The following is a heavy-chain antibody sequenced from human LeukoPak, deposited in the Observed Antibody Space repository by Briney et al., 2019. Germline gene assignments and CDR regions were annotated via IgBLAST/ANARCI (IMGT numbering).Heavy chain of an antibody. CDR2: INPSGGST. CDR1: GYTFTSYY. CDR3: ARDGYNMPDDY. J-gene: IGHJ4*02. Sequence: ASVEVSCKASGYTFTSYYMNWVRQAPGQGLEWMGIINPSGGSTSYAQKFQGRVTMTRDTSTSTVYMELSSLRSEDTAVYYCARDGYNMPDDYWGQGTLVTVSS. D-gene: IGHD5-24*01. V-gene: IGHV1-46*01.